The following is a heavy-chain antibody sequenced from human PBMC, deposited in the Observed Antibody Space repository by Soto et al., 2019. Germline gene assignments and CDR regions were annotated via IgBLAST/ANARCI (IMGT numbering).Heavy chain of an antibody. CDR2: ISYSGSST. J-gene: IGHJ2*01. CDR3: ARRVLAAVVKTHWYFDL. CDR1: GFTFSNYA. Sequence: EVQLLESGGGLVHPGGSLRLSCAASGFTFSNYALSWVRQVPGKGLEWVSAISYSGSSTFYSDSVKGRFTISRDNSKNTLFLQMNSLRAEDTAVYFCARRVLAAVVKTHWYFDLWGRGTLVTVSS. V-gene: IGHV3-23*01. D-gene: IGHD6-25*01.